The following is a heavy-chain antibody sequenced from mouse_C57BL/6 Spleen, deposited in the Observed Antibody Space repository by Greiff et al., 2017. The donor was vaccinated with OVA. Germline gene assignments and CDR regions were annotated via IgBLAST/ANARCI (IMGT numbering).Heavy chain of an antibody. V-gene: IGHV6-3*01. Sequence: EVNLVESGGGLVQPGGSMKLSCVASGFTFSNYWMNWVRQSPEKGLEWVAQIRLKSDNYATHYAESVKGRFTISRDDSKSSVYLQMNNLRAEDTGIYYCTVRGIYYDMDYWGQGTSVTVSS. CDR2: IRLKSDNYAT. CDR1: GFTFSNYW. CDR3: TVRGIYYDMDY. J-gene: IGHJ4*01.